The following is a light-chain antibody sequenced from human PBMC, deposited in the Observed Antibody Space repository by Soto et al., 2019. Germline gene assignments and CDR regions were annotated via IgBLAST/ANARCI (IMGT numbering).Light chain of an antibody. V-gene: IGKV3D-20*02. CDR1: QSVSSSY. Sequence: EIVLTQSPGTLSLSPGERATLSFRASQSVSSSYLAWYQQKPGQAPRLLIYGTSIRATGIPDRFSGSGSGRDFTLTISRLEPEDFAVYYCQQRSNWTFGQGTKVDIK. CDR3: QQRSNWT. J-gene: IGKJ1*01. CDR2: GTS.